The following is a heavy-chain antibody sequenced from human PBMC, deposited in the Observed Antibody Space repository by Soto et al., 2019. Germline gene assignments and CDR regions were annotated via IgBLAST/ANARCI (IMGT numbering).Heavy chain of an antibody. CDR1: GGSISNYY. D-gene: IGHD6-13*01. CDR3: ARQTTYSSSCFDY. J-gene: IGHJ5*01. CDR2: IYTSGTT. Sequence: PSETLSLTCTASGGSISNYYWTWIRQPAGKGLEWIGRIYTSGTTNYNPSLKSRVTMSVDTSKNQFSLKLSSVTAADTALYYCARQTTYSSSCFDYWGHGTLVTVSS. V-gene: IGHV4-4*07.